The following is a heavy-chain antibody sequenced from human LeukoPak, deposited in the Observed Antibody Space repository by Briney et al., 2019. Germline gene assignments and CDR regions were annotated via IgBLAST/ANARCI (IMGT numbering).Heavy chain of an antibody. CDR3: ARVKVVGWNWFDP. D-gene: IGHD1-26*01. CDR1: GGTFSSYA. J-gene: IGHJ5*02. Sequence: SVKVSCKASGGTFSSYAISWVRQAPGQGLEWMGRIIPILGIANYAQKFQGRVTITADKSTSTAYMELSRLRSDDTAVYYCARVKVVGWNWFDPWGQGTLVTVSS. CDR2: IIPILGIA. V-gene: IGHV1-69*04.